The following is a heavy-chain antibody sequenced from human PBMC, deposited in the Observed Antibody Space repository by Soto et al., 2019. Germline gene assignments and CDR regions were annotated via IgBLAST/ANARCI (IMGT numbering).Heavy chain of an antibody. Sequence: QVQLVQSGAEVKKPGASVKVSCKASGYTFTSYAMHWVRQAPGQRLEWMGWINAGNGNTKYSQKFQGRVTITRDTSASKAYMELSSLRSEDTAVYYCARDPGYSYGYKWGQGTLVTVSS. D-gene: IGHD5-18*01. CDR1: GYTFTSYA. V-gene: IGHV1-3*01. CDR2: INAGNGNT. CDR3: ARDPGYSYGYK. J-gene: IGHJ4*02.